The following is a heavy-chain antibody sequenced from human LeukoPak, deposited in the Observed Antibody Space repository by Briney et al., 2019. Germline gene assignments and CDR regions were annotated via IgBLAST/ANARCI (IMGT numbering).Heavy chain of an antibody. V-gene: IGHV3-53*01. Sequence: GGSLRLSCAASGFTVSSNYMSWVRQAPGKGLEWVSVIYSGGSTYYDDPVKGRFTISRDNSKTTLYLQMNSLRAEDTAIYYCAKMYYYDSSGYQIIGGTFDYWGQGTLVTVSS. J-gene: IGHJ4*02. CDR2: IYSGGST. CDR3: AKMYYYDSSGYQIIGGTFDY. CDR1: GFTVSSNY. D-gene: IGHD3-22*01.